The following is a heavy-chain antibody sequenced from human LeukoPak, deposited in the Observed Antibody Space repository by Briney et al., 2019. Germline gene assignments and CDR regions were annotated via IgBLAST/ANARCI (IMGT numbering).Heavy chain of an antibody. CDR2: IYYSGST. CDR3: ARDTRAGKLDY. CDR1: GVSISSGGYY. J-gene: IGHJ4*02. Sequence: MASETLSLTCTVSGVSISSGGYYWSWIRQHPGKGLEWIGYIYYSGSTYYNPSLKSRVTISVDTSKNQSSLKLSSVTAADTAVYYCARDTRAGKLDYWGQGTLVTVSS. V-gene: IGHV4-31*03. D-gene: IGHD3-10*01.